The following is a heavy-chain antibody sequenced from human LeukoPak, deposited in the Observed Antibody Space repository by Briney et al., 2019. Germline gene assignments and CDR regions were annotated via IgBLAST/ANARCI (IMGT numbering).Heavy chain of an antibody. CDR3: ARLGRDDSLEDYYGMDV. J-gene: IGHJ6*02. CDR1: GYTFTSYG. CDR2: ISAYNGNT. D-gene: IGHD3-22*01. V-gene: IGHV1-18*01. Sequence: ASVKVSCKASGYTFTSYGISWVRQAPGQGLEWMGWISAYNGNTNYAQKLQGRVTMTTDTSTSTAYMELRSLRSDDTAVYYCARLGRDDSLEDYYGMDVWGQGTLVTVSS.